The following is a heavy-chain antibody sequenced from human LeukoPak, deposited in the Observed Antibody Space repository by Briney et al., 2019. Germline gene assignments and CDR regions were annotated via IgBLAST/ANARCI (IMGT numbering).Heavy chain of an antibody. Sequence: PGGSLGLSCAASGFTFSSYSMNWVRQAPGKGLEWVSAISGSSGHTYYADSVKGRFTISRDNSKNTLYLQMNSLRAEDTAVYYCAKVGFSEMEWLLYSDHWGQGTLVTVSS. CDR1: GFTFSSYS. V-gene: IGHV3-23*01. CDR3: AKVGFSEMEWLLYSDH. CDR2: ISGSSGHT. D-gene: IGHD3-3*01. J-gene: IGHJ4*02.